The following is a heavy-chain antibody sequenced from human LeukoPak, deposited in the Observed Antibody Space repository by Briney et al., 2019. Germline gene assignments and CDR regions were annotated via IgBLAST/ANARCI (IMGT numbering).Heavy chain of an antibody. V-gene: IGHV3-73*01. J-gene: IGHJ4*02. CDR3: TRHGDMDGDCSGGSCYTSPFDY. Sequence: PGGSLRLSCAASGFTFSGSAMHWVRQASGKGLEWVGRIRSKANSYATAYAASVKGRFTISRDDSKNTAYLQMNSLKTEDTAVYYCTRHGDMDGDCSGGSCYTSPFDYWGQGTLVTVSS. CDR2: IRSKANSYAT. D-gene: IGHD2-15*01. CDR1: GFTFSGSA.